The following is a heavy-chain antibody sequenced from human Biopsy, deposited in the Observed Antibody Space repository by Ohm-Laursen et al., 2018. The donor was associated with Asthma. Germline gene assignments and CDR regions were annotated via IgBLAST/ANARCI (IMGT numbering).Heavy chain of an antibody. CDR1: GGSVSTGSYY. D-gene: IGHD3-10*01. CDR3: ARGPNYHGSGRAPIGMDV. J-gene: IGHJ6*02. Sequence: GTLSLTCTVSGGSVSTGSYYWSWIRQPPGKGLEWLGYIYYTGSGNYNPSLKSRVTISVDTSKNQFSLRLNSVTAADTAVYYCARGPNYHGSGRAPIGMDVWGQGTTVTVSS. V-gene: IGHV4-61*01. CDR2: IYYTGSG.